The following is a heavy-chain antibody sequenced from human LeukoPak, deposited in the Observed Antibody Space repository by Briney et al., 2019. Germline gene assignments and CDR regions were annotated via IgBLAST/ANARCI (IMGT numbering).Heavy chain of an antibody. J-gene: IGHJ3*02. CDR2: IIPIFGTA. Sequence: GASVKVSCKASGGTFSSYAISWVRQAPGQGLEWVGGIIPIFGTANYAQKFQGRVTITADESTSTAYMELRSLRSEDTAVYYCARSYYYDSSGYYYLVGAFDIWGQGTMVTVSS. CDR3: ARSYYYDSSGYYYLVGAFDI. D-gene: IGHD3-22*01. CDR1: GGTFSSYA. V-gene: IGHV1-69*13.